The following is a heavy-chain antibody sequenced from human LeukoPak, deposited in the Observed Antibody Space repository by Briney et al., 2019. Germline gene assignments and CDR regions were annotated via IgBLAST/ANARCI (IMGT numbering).Heavy chain of an antibody. CDR1: GFTFSSYA. Sequence: GGSLRLSCAASGFTFSSYAMSWVRQAPGRGLEWVSSISGNGASTYYADSVKGRFTISRDNSKNTLYLHMNSLRAEDTAVYYCAKDRGNYEGLYDYWGQGTLVTVSS. V-gene: IGHV3-23*01. J-gene: IGHJ4*02. CDR3: AKDRGNYEGLYDY. CDR2: ISGNGAST. D-gene: IGHD1-7*01.